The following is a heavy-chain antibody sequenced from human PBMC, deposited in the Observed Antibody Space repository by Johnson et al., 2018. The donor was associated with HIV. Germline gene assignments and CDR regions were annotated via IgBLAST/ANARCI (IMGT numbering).Heavy chain of an antibody. Sequence: VQLVESGGGLVQPGDSLRLSCAASGFALSGYWMHWVRQVSGKGLEWVSHINRDGSIINYADSVKGRFTISRDNSKNTLYLQMNSLRAEDTAVYYCAKDREYYDILTGYYISLSSWDAFDIWGQGTMVTVSS. CDR2: INRDGSII. V-gene: IGHV3-74*01. J-gene: IGHJ3*02. D-gene: IGHD3-9*01. CDR1: GFALSGYW. CDR3: AKDREYYDILTGYYISLSSWDAFDI.